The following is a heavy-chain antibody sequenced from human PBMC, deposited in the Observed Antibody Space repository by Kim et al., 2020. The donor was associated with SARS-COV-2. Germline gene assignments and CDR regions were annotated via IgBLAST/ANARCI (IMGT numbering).Heavy chain of an antibody. CDR1: GFTFSSYA. V-gene: IGHV3-23*01. Sequence: GGSLRLSCAASGFTFSSYAMSWVRRAPGKGLEWVSGLSGSGGSTYYADSVEGRFTISRDNSKNMLYLQMSSLRAEDTAVYYCAKPGHLDNHYYYYYYMDVWGKGTTVTVSS. CDR2: LSGSGGST. J-gene: IGHJ6*03. D-gene: IGHD1-1*01. CDR3: AKPGHLDNHYYYYYYMDV.